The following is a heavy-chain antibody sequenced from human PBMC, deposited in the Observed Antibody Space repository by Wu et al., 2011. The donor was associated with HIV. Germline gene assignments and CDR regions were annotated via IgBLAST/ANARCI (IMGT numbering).Heavy chain of an antibody. CDR1: GYTFTGYY. CDR3: ATEPEYYYGSGSYYTN. D-gene: IGHD3-10*01. J-gene: IGHJ4*02. Sequence: SVKVSCKSSGYTFTGYYMHWVRQAPGQGLEWMGWINPNSGGTNYAQKFQGRVTMTRDTSISTAYMELSRLRSDDTAVYYCATEPEYYYGSGSYYTNWGQGTLVTVSS. CDR2: INPNSGGT. V-gene: IGHV1-2*02.